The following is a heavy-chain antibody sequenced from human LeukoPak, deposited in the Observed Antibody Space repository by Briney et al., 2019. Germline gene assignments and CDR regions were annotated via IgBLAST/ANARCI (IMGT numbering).Heavy chain of an antibody. J-gene: IGHJ4*02. Sequence: PSETLSLTCTVSGGSISSSSYYWGWIRQPPGKGLEWIGSIYYSGSTYYNPSLKSRVTISVDTSKNQFSLKLSSVTAADTAVYYCARGRRVYYYDSSGYEGPAGWGQGTLVTVSS. CDR2: IYYSGST. V-gene: IGHV4-39*01. CDR3: ARGRRVYYYDSSGYEGPAG. CDR1: GGSISSSSYY. D-gene: IGHD3-22*01.